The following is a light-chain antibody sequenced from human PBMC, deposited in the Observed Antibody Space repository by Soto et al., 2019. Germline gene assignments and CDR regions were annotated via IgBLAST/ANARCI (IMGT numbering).Light chain of an antibody. CDR3: QQSTTSPWT. CDR2: GAS. V-gene: IGKV3-20*01. Sequence: EIVLTQSPGSLSLSPGESATLSCRASSRVPNTYPAWYQQQPGQTPRVLIYGASSRATGIPDRFSGSGSGTDFTLTISRLEPEDFALYFCQQSTTSPWTFGQGTRVEIK. J-gene: IGKJ1*01. CDR1: SRVPNTY.